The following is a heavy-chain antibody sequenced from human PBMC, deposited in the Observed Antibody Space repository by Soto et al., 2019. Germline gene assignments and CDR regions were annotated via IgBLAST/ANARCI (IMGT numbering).Heavy chain of an antibody. D-gene: IGHD1-1*01. V-gene: IGHV4-34*01. J-gene: IGHJ3*02. CDR1: GGSVSSGSYY. Sequence: QVQLQQWGAGLLKPSETLSLTCAVYGGSVSSGSYYWSWIRQPPGKGLEWIGEMSHSGGTHFNPSLKIRVTISVDTYKNQFSLKMXSXTXXXXVXXXXXXXXXXXXTTVVDAFDIWGPGTMVTVSS. CDR2: MSHSGGT. CDR3: XXXXXXXXTTVVDAFDI.